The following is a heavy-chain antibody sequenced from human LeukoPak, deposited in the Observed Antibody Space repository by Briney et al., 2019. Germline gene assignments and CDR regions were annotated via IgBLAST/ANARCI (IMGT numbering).Heavy chain of an antibody. Sequence: SETLSLTCIVSGYSISSDCYWGWIRQPPGKGLEWIGEINHRRSTKYSPSLKSRVTISVDTSKNQFSLRLSSVTAADTAVYYCARRVGRWFGERAYYYNYMDVWGKGTTVTISS. CDR3: ARRVGRWFGERAYYYNYMDV. J-gene: IGHJ6*03. V-gene: IGHV4-38-2*02. CDR1: GYSISSDCY. D-gene: IGHD3-10*01. CDR2: INHRRST.